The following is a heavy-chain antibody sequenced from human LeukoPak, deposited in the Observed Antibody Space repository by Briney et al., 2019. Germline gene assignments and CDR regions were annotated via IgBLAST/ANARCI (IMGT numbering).Heavy chain of an antibody. V-gene: IGHV3-53*01. J-gene: IGHJ3*02. Sequence: PGGSLRLSCAASGFTVSSHYMSWFRQAPGKGLEWVSAIYADGRTFYADAAKGRFTISRDNPKNTLYLQMNSLRAEDTAVYYCATLWGGLGDIWGQGTAVTVSS. D-gene: IGHD7-27*01. CDR2: IYADGRT. CDR3: ATLWGGLGDI. CDR1: GFTVSSHY.